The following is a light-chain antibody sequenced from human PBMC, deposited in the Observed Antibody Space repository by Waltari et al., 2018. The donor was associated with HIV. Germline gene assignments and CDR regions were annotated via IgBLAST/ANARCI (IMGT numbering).Light chain of an antibody. CDR3: AAWDDSLDGYV. V-gene: IGLV1-44*01. CDR2: SSN. J-gene: IGLJ1*01. CDR1: SSNIDRNN. Sequence: QAVLRQPPSAYGTPGQRVTISCTVHSSNIDRNNLNWYQQFPGTTPKVVIYSSNKRPSGVPDRFSGARSGTSASLAISGLQSEDEAHYYCAAWDDSLDGYVFGPGTEVTVL.